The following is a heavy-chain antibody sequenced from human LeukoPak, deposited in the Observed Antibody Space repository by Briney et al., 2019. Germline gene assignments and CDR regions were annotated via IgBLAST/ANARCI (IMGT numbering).Heavy chain of an antibody. J-gene: IGHJ6*03. CDR1: GYSFTSYW. CDR3: ARAGTYYYYHMDV. D-gene: IGHD6-19*01. V-gene: IGHV5-51*01. CDR2: IHPGDSDT. Sequence: GESLKISCTGSGYSFTSYWIGWVRQMPGKGLEWMGIIHPGDSDTRYSPSFQGQVTISADKSISTAYLQWSSLKASDTAIYYCARAGTYYYYHMDVWGKGTTVTVFS.